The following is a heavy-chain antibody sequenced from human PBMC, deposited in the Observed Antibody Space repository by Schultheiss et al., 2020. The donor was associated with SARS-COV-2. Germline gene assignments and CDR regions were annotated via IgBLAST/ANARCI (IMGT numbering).Heavy chain of an antibody. CDR1: GFTFSSYS. CDR2: ISYDGSNK. V-gene: IGHV3-30*03. CDR3: ASGGENSCYP. J-gene: IGHJ5*02. Sequence: GGSLRLSCAASGFTFSSYSMNWVRQAPGKGLEWVAVISYDGSNKYYADSVKGRFTVSRDNSKNTLFLQMNSLRAEDTAVYYCASGGENSCYPWGQGTLVTVSS. D-gene: IGHD2-15*01.